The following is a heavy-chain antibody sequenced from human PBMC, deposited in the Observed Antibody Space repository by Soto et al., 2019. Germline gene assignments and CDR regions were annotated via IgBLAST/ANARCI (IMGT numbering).Heavy chain of an antibody. CDR1: GGSIRSPNYS. CDR2: IYYNGTT. D-gene: IGHD3-10*01. Sequence: QVQLQESGPGLVKPSPTLSLTCTIIGGSIRSPNYSWSWIRQHPGKVPEWIGNIYYNGTTTYSPSLESRLTISLDPSKNQFSLTLKSVTAADTAVYYCTRDAPLWFGELSQWGQGTPVTVSS. CDR3: TRDAPLWFGELSQ. J-gene: IGHJ4*02. V-gene: IGHV4-31*03.